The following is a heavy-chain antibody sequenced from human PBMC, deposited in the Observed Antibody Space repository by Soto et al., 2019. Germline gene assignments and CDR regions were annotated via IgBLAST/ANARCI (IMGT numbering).Heavy chain of an antibody. CDR2: IIPIFGTA. D-gene: IGHD1-1*01. J-gene: IGHJ6*02. Sequence: QVQLVQSGAEVKKPGSSVKVSCKASGGTFNSYAISWVRQAPGQGLEWMGGIIPIFGTANYAQKFQGRVTITADESTSTAYMELSSLRSEDTAVYYCARGPGPSNWNHYYYGMDVWGQGTTVTVSS. CDR1: GGTFNSYA. CDR3: ARGPGPSNWNHYYYGMDV. V-gene: IGHV1-69*01.